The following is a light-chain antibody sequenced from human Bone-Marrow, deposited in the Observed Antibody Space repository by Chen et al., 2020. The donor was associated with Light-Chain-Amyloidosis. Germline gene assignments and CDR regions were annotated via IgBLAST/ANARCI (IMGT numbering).Light chain of an antibody. J-gene: IGLJ2*01. CDR3: QSYDSSLSGSDVV. CDR2: GHS. CDR1: SSNIGAGYD. Sequence: QSVLTQPPSVSGDPGQRVTISCTGSSSNIGAGYDVHWYQQLPGTAPKLLSYGHSNRPSGVPDRFSGSKSGTSASLAITGLQAEDEADYYCQSYDSSLSGSDVVFGGGTKLTVL. V-gene: IGLV1-40*01.